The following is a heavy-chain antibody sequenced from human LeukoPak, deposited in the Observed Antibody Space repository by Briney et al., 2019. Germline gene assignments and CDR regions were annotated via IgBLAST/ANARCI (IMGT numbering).Heavy chain of an antibody. CDR3: ARLIQPQGAFDI. J-gene: IGHJ3*02. CDR2: LYSAGNT. D-gene: IGHD3-16*01. CDR1: GFTVSSNY. V-gene: IGHV3-53*01. Sequence: PGGSLRLSCAASGFTVSSNYMNWVRQAPGKGLEWVAVLYSAGNTFYADSVKGRFTISRDNSKNTLYLQMNGLRAEDTALYYCARLIQPQGAFDIWGQGTMVTVSS.